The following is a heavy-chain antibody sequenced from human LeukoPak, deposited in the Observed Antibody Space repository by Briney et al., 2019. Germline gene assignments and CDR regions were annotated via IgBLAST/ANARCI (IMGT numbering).Heavy chain of an antibody. Sequence: PSETLSLTCAVYGGSFSGYYWGWTRQPPGKGLEWIGEINHSGSTNYNPSLKSRVTISVDTSKNQFSLKLSSVTAADTAVYYCAREQLVLSHFDYWGQGTLVTVSS. D-gene: IGHD6-13*01. V-gene: IGHV4-34*01. CDR1: GGSFSGYY. J-gene: IGHJ4*02. CDR2: INHSGST. CDR3: AREQLVLSHFDY.